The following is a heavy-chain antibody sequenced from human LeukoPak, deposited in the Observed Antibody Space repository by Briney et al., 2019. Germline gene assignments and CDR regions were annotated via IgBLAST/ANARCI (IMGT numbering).Heavy chain of an antibody. CDR3: ARENYYNTSGVTDY. CDR1: GGSISSYY. CDR2: IYYSGST. V-gene: IGHV4-59*01. J-gene: IGHJ4*02. D-gene: IGHD3-22*01. Sequence: PPETLSLTCTVSGGSISSYYWSWIRQPPGKGLEWIGYIYYSGSTNYNPSLKSRVTMSVDTSKNQFSLKLSSVTAADTAVYYCARENYYNTSGVTDYWGQGTLVTVSS.